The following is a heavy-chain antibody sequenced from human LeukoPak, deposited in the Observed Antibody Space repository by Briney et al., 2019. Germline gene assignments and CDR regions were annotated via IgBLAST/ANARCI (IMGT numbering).Heavy chain of an antibody. D-gene: IGHD6-13*01. Sequence: GGSLRLSCAASGFTFRSFSMTWVRQAPGKGLEWVASTSSTSNHKYHADSVKGRFTISRDNDKNSLYLQMNSLRAEDTALYYCATRVTADSYDASDIWGQGTMVTVSS. CDR3: ATRVTADSYDASDI. V-gene: IGHV3-21*06. CDR1: GFTFRSFS. CDR2: TSSTSNHK. J-gene: IGHJ3*02.